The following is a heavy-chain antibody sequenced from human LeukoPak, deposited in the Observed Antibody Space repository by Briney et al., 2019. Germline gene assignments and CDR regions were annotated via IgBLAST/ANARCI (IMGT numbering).Heavy chain of an antibody. J-gene: IGHJ4*02. V-gene: IGHV4-39*07. CDR2: INHSGST. Sequence: PSETLSLTCTVSGGSISSSSYYWGWIRQPPGKGLEWIGEINHSGSTNYNPSLKSRVTISVDTSKNQFSLKLSSVTAADTAVYYCARSRIRYSSSGTSYWGQGTLVTVSS. D-gene: IGHD6-13*01. CDR1: GGSISSSSYY. CDR3: ARSRIRYSSSGTSY.